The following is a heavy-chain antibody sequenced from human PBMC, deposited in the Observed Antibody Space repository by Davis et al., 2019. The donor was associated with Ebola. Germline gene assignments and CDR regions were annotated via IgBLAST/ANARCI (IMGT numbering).Heavy chain of an antibody. V-gene: IGHV1-69*13. D-gene: IGHD1-7*01. CDR3: ARDKLELRLGGGMDV. CDR1: GGTFSSYA. CDR2: IIPIFGTA. J-gene: IGHJ6*04. Sequence: SVKVSCKASGGTFSSYAISWVRQAPGQGLEWMGGIIPIFGTANYAQKFQGRVTITADESTSTAYMELSSLRSEDTAVYYCARDKLELRLGGGMDVWGKGTTVTVSS.